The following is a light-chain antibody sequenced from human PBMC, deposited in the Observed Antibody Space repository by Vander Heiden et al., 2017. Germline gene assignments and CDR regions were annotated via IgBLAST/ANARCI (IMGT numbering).Light chain of an antibody. CDR1: QSVASF. V-gene: IGKV3-11*01. J-gene: IGKJ1*01. CDR2: DSS. Sequence: EDVLTQSPGTLSLSPGERATLSCRASQSVASFLAWYQQKPGQSPRLLIYDSSNRATGVPARFSGSGSGTDFTLTISSLEPEDFAVYYCQQRSDWPPVWTFGQGTKVEIK. CDR3: QQRSDWPPVWT.